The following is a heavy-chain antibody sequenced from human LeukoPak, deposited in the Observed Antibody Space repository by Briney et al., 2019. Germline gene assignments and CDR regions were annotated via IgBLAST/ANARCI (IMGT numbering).Heavy chain of an antibody. J-gene: IGHJ5*02. CDR3: ARGYWFDP. CDR1: GVTFSDYY. CDR2: IKQDGSEK. V-gene: IGHV3-7*01. Sequence: GGSLRLSCAASGVTFSDYYMSWVRQAPGKGLEWVANIKQDGSEKYYVDSVKGRFTISRDNAKNSLYLQMNSLRAEDTAVYYCARGYWFDPWGQGTLVTVSS.